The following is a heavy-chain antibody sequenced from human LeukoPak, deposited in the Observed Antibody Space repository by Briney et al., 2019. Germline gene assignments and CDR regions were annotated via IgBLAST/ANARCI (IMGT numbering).Heavy chain of an antibody. CDR3: AKDGYCSSTSCRATPFDP. V-gene: IGHV3-23*01. J-gene: IGHJ5*02. Sequence: GGSLRLSCAASGFTFSSCAMSWVRQAPGKGLEWVSAISGSGGSTYYADSVKGRFTISRDNPKNTLYLQMNSLRAEDTAVYYCAKDGYCSSTSCRATPFDPWGQGTLVTVSS. D-gene: IGHD2-2*03. CDR1: GFTFSSCA. CDR2: ISGSGGST.